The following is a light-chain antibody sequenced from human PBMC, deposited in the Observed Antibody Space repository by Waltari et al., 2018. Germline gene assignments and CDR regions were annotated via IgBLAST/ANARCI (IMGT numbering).Light chain of an antibody. CDR3: QQRRDWPPLT. Sequence: EIVLTQSPATLSLSPGERATLSCRTSQSVSSYLAWYQQKPGQAPRLLIYDASNRASGIPARFSGRGSGTDFTLTSSSLEPEDFAVYYCQQRRDWPPLTFGGGTKVEIK. CDR1: QSVSSY. CDR2: DAS. J-gene: IGKJ4*01. V-gene: IGKV3-11*01.